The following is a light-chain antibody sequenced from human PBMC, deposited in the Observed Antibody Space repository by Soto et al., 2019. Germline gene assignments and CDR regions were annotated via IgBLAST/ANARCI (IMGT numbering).Light chain of an antibody. CDR3: CSFAGSSTYV. J-gene: IGLJ1*01. CDR1: SSDVGSYNL. V-gene: IGLV2-23*01. Sequence: QSVLTQPASVSGSPGQSITNSCTGTSSDVGSYNLVSWYQHHPGKAPKLMIYEGSKRPSGVSNRFSGSKSGNTASLTISGLQAEDEADYYCCSFAGSSTYVFGTGTKVTVL. CDR2: EGS.